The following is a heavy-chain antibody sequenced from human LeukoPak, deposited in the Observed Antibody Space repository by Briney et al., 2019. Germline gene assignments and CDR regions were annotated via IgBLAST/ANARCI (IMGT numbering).Heavy chain of an antibody. D-gene: IGHD3/OR15-3a*01. CDR2: INPNNGDT. Sequence: GASVKVSFKASGYTFTDYYIYWVRQASGQGLEWMAWINPNNGDTNYAQKFQGRVTVTRDTSIGTAYMDLSRLRSDDTAAYYCARRTGAAGDLDYWGQGTLVIVSS. CDR1: GYTFTDYY. CDR3: ARRTGAAGDLDY. V-gene: IGHV1-2*02. J-gene: IGHJ4*02.